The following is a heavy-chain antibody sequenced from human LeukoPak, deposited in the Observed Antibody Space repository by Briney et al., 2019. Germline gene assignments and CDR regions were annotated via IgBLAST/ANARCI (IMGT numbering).Heavy chain of an antibody. Sequence: GGSLRLSRAASGFTFSGYDMSWVRQAPGKGLEWVSYTSSSSSTIYYADSVKSRFTISRDNAKNSLYLQMNSLRAEDTAVYYCARLRYYGMDVWGQGTTVTVSS. CDR3: ARLRYYGMDV. J-gene: IGHJ6*02. CDR2: TSSSSSTI. CDR1: GFTFSGYD. V-gene: IGHV3-48*04.